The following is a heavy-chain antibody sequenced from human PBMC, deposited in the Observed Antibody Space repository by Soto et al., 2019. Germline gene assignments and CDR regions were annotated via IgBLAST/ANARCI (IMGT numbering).Heavy chain of an antibody. J-gene: IGHJ5*02. CDR1: GYSFTNND. D-gene: IGHD3-16*01. CDR2: MNPGSGDT. CDR3: ARMATFGSLNWFDL. V-gene: IGHV1-8*01. Sequence: ASVKVSCKASGYSFTNNDVSWVRQATGQGLEWMGWMNPGSGDTGYAQKFQGRVTMTRDISIDTAYMELSSLRSDDTAIYYCARMATFGSLNWFDLWGQGTLVTVSS.